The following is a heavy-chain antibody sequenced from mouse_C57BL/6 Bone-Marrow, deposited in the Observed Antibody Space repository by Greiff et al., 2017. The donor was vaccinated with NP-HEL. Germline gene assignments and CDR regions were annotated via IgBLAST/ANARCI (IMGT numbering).Heavy chain of an antibody. CDR1: GYTFTSYC. J-gene: IGHJ4*01. V-gene: IGHV1-69*01. CDR2: IDPSDSYT. D-gene: IGHD1-1*01. Sequence: VQLQQPGAELVMPGASVKLSCKASGYTFTSYCMHWVKQRPGQGLEWIGEIDPSDSYTNYNQKLKGKSTLTVDKSSSTAYLQLSSLTSENSAVYYCAREIVEDAMDYWGKGASVTVST. CDR3: AREIVEDAMDY.